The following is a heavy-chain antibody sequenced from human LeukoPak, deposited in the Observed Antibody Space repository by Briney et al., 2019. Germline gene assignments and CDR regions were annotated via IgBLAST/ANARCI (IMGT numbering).Heavy chain of an antibody. V-gene: IGHV3-30*04. D-gene: IGHD5/OR15-5a*01. CDR1: GFTFSSYA. J-gene: IGHJ6*03. CDR3: ARDSLRFRYYYYYMDV. Sequence: PGGSLRLSCAASGFTFSSYAMHWVRQAPGKGLEWVAVISYDGSNKYYADSVKGRFTISRDNSKNTLYLQMNSLRAEDTAVYYCARDSLRFRYYYYYMDVWGKGTTVTVSS. CDR2: ISYDGSNK.